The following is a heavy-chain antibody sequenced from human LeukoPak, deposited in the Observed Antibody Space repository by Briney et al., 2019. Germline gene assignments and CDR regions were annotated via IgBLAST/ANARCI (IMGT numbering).Heavy chain of an antibody. CDR1: GGSISSGDYY. Sequence: SQTLSLTCTVSGGSISSGDYYWSWIRQPPGKGLEWIGYIYYSGSPYYNPSLKSRVTISVDTSKNQFSLKLSSVTAADTAVYYCARDLGLDSSTSWENDYWGQGTLVTVSS. J-gene: IGHJ4*02. CDR3: ARDLGLDSSTSWENDY. V-gene: IGHV4-30-4*08. CDR2: IYYSGSP. D-gene: IGHD2-2*01.